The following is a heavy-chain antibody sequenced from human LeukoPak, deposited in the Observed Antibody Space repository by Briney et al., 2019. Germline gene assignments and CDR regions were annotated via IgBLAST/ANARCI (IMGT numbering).Heavy chain of an antibody. Sequence: PVASVKVSCKASEYTFTGYYIHWVRQAPGQGLEWMGLINPSGGSTSYAQKFQGRVTMTEDTSTDTAYMELSSLRSEDTAVYYCATAYRDGASANPERLHAPLERWFDPWGQGTLVTVSS. D-gene: IGHD5-24*01. CDR3: ATAYRDGASANPERLHAPLERWFDP. V-gene: IGHV1-46*01. CDR2: INPSGGST. J-gene: IGHJ5*02. CDR1: EYTFTGYY.